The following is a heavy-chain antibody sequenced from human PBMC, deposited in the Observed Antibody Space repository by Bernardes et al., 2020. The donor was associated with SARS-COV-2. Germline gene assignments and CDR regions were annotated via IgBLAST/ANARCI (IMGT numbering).Heavy chain of an antibody. CDR2: INSDGSST. D-gene: IGHD3-3*01. CDR3: ARRYDFWSGYLPSYYYYYYMDV. J-gene: IGHJ6*03. V-gene: IGHV3-74*01. Sequence: GGYRRLSGTASRFTFPSYWIPCVLPAPGKGLLWVSCINSDGSSTSYADSVKGRFTISIDNAKNTLYLQMNSLRAEDTAVYYCARRYDFWSGYLPSYYYYYYMDVWGKGTTVTVSS. CDR1: RFTFPSYW.